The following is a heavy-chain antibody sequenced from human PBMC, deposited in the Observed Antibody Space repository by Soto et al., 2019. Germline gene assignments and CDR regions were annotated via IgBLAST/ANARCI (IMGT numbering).Heavy chain of an antibody. Sequence: GRSLRLSCAAYGFSFSSHSMHWVRQAPGKGLEWVSFISKNIIDTSHADSVKGRFTISRDNAKSKVYLQMDSLRIEDTGVYYCAREKLYSTSSIDFWGQGTLVTVSS. CDR3: AREKLYSTSSIDF. V-gene: IGHV3-21*06. J-gene: IGHJ4*02. D-gene: IGHD6-6*01. CDR2: ISKNIIDT. CDR1: GFSFSSHS.